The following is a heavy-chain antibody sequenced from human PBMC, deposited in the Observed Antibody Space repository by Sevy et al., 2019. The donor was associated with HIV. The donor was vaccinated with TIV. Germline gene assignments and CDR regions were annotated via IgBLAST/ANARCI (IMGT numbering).Heavy chain of an antibody. Sequence: GGSLRLSCAASGFTFSSYAMHWVRQAPGKGLEWVAVISYDGSNKYYADSVKGRFTISRDNSKNTLYLQMNSLRAEDTAVYSCARDENALVPAAPFDYWGLGTLVTVSS. CDR1: GFTFSSYA. CDR2: ISYDGSNK. V-gene: IGHV3-30-3*01. CDR3: ARDENALVPAAPFDY. D-gene: IGHD2-2*01. J-gene: IGHJ4*02.